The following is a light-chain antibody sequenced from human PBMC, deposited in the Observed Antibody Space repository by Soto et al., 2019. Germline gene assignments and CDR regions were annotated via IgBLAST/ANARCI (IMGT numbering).Light chain of an antibody. CDR1: QYINTR. V-gene: IGKV3D-11*01. J-gene: IGKJ5*01. Sequence: IVLTQSPATLSSFPGDRVTLYCRASQYINTRLAWYQHRPGQAPXPPIYQTSXXAAGIPARFSASGTGTDFTLTISSLEPEDFAVYYCQQRSNWPLTFGQGTRLEIK. CDR3: QQRSNWPLT. CDR2: QTS.